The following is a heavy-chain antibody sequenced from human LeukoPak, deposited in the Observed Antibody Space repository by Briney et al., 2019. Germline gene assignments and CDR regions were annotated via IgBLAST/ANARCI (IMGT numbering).Heavy chain of an antibody. Sequence: SETLSLTCTVSGGSISSYYWSWIRQPPGKGLEWIGYIYYSGSTNYNPSLKSRVTISVDTSKNQFSLKLSSVTAADTAVYYCARGATLYYYDSSGKLFDIWGQGTMVTVSS. J-gene: IGHJ3*02. CDR3: ARGATLYYYDSSGKLFDI. D-gene: IGHD3-22*01. CDR2: IYYSGST. V-gene: IGHV4-59*01. CDR1: GGSISSYY.